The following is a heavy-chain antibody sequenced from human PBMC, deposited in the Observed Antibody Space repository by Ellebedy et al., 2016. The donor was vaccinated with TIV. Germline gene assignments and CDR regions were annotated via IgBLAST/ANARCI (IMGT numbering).Heavy chain of an antibody. CDR3: ARGHLLYYASSGFDY. V-gene: IGHV3-33*01. D-gene: IGHD3-22*01. CDR2: IWYDGSNK. J-gene: IGHJ4*02. Sequence: GESLKISCAASGFTFSSYGMHWVRQAPGKGLEWVAVIWYDGSNKYYADSVKGRFTISRDNSKNTLYLQMNSLRAEDTAVYYCARGHLLYYASSGFDYWGQGTLVTVSS. CDR1: GFTFSSYG.